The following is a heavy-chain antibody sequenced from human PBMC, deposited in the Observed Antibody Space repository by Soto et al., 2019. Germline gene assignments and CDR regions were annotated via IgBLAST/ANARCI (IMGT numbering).Heavy chain of an antibody. CDR1: GGSFSGYY. D-gene: IGHD3-3*01. CDR2: INHSGST. V-gene: IGHV4-34*01. CDR3: ARGRLRVLNACDP. J-gene: IGHJ5*02. Sequence: QVQLQQWGAGLLKPSETLSLTCAVYGGSFSGYYWSWIRQPPGKGLEWIGEINHSGSTNYNPSLKIRVTRAGDTSKNQFSLKLSSVTAADTAVYYCARGRLRVLNACDPWGQGTLVTVSS.